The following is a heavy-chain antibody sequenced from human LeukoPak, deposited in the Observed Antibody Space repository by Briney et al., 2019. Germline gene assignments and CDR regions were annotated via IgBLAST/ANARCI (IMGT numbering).Heavy chain of an antibody. D-gene: IGHD3-10*02. Sequence: GGSLRLSCAASGFNFSSNSMHWVRQAPGKGLEWVSSISSTSNYIYYADSVKGRFTISRDNTKNSLYLQMNSLRAEDTAVYYCAELGITMIGGVWGKGTTVTISS. V-gene: IGHV3-21*01. CDR3: AELGITMIGGV. CDR1: GFNFSSNS. CDR2: ISSTSNYI. J-gene: IGHJ6*04.